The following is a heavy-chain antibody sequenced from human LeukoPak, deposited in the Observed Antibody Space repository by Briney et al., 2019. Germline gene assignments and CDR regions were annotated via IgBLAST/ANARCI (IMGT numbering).Heavy chain of an antibody. CDR3: AKGTGHLAPGAYFDY. V-gene: IGHV3-9*01. CDR2: ISWNSGSI. D-gene: IGHD1-1*01. Sequence: GRSLRLSCAASGFTFDDYAMHWVRQAPGKGLEWVSGISWNSGSIGYADSVKGRFTISRDNAKNSLYLQMNSLRAEDTAVYYCAKGTGHLAPGAYFDYWGQGTLVTVSS. CDR1: GFTFDDYA. J-gene: IGHJ4*02.